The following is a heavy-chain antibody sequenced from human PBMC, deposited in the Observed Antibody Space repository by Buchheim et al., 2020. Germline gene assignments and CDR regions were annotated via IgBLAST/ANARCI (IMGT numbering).Heavy chain of an antibody. V-gene: IGHV3-23*01. Sequence: EVQLLESGGGLVQPGGSLRLSCAASGFTFSSYAMSWVRQAPGKGLEWVSAISGSGGSTYYADSVKGRFTISRDNSKNKLYLQMNSLRAEDTAVYYCAKGPETWIQLWLGSGNDYWGQGTL. CDR2: ISGSGGST. D-gene: IGHD5-18*01. J-gene: IGHJ4*02. CDR1: GFTFSSYA. CDR3: AKGPETWIQLWLGSGNDY.